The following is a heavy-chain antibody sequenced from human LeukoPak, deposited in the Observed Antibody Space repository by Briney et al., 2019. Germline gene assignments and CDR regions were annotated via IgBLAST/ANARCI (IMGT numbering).Heavy chain of an antibody. Sequence: GGSLRLSCAASGFTFSSYSMNWVRQAPGKGLEWVSSISSSSSYIYYADSVKGRFTISRDNAKNSLYLQMNSLRAEDTAVYYCAESGRYCSGGRCYQEASLDYWGQGTLVTVSS. CDR2: ISSSSSYI. CDR1: GFTFSSYS. D-gene: IGHD2-15*01. V-gene: IGHV3-21*04. J-gene: IGHJ4*02. CDR3: AESGRYCSGGRCYQEASLDY.